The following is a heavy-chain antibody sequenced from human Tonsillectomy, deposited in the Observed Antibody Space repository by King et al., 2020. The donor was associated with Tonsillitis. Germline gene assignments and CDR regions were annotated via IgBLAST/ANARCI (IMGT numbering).Heavy chain of an antibody. V-gene: IGHV3-15*07. CDR3: STQIAVAKN. CDR2: IKSKTDGGKT. Sequence: VQLVETGGGLVKPGGSPRLSCSASGFTFSKDWMNWVRQAPGKGLEWVGRIKSKTDGGKTEYAAPVKGRLTISRDDSKNTLYLQMNSLKTEDTAVYYCSTQIAVAKNWGQGTLVTVSS. CDR1: GFTFSKDW. J-gene: IGHJ4*02. D-gene: IGHD6-19*01.